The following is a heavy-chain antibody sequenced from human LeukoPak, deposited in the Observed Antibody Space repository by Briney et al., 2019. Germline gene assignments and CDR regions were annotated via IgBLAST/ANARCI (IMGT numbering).Heavy chain of an antibody. CDR2: IKQDGSEK. Sequence: GGSLRLSCAASGFTFISYWMSWVRQAPGKWLEWVANIKQDGSEKYYVDSVKGRFTISRDNAKNSLYLQMNSLRAEDTAVYYCAKRQGYYYMDVWGKGTTATVSS. V-gene: IGHV3-7*01. J-gene: IGHJ6*03. CDR1: GFTFISYW. CDR3: AKRQGYYYMDV.